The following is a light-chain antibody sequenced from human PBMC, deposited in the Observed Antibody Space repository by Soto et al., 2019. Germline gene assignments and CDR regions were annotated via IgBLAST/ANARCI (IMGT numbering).Light chain of an antibody. CDR2: GAS. V-gene: IGKV3-20*01. Sequence: EIVLTQSPGTLSVSPGERATLSCRASQSISSNYLAWYQQKPGQAPSLLIYGASSRATGITDRFSGSGYGTDFTLTISRLEPEDSAIYYCQQYVSWTFGQGTKVEIK. CDR3: QQYVSWT. J-gene: IGKJ1*01. CDR1: QSISSNY.